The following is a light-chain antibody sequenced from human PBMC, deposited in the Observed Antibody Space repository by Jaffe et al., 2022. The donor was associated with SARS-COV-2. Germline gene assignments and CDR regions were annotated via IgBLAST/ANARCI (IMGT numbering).Light chain of an antibody. Sequence: DIQMTQSPFSLSASVGDRVTITCRASQTISNYLSWHQQRPGKAPKLLIYTASSLQSGVPSRFSGSGSGTDFTLTISSLQPEDFATYYCQQSFSTPHTFGQGTKLEVK. CDR3: QQSFSTPHT. CDR1: QTISNY. CDR2: TAS. J-gene: IGKJ2*01. V-gene: IGKV1-39*01.